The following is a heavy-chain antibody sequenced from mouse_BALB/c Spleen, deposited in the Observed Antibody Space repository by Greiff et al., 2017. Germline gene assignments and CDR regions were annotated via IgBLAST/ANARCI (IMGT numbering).Heavy chain of an antibody. V-gene: IGHV1-9*01. J-gene: IGHJ2*01. CDR1: GYTFSSYW. CDR2: ILPGSGST. CDR3: ARGRRTSLTGFFDY. Sequence: QGQLQQSGAELMKPGASVKISCKATGYTFSSYWIEWVKQRPGHGLEWIGEILPGSGSTNYNEKFKGKATFTADTSSNTAYMQLSSLTSEDSAVYYCARGRRTSLTGFFDYWGQGTTLTVSS. D-gene: IGHD4-1*01.